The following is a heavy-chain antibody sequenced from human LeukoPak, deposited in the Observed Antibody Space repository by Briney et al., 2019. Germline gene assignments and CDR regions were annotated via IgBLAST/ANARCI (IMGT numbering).Heavy chain of an antibody. CDR1: GFTFSSYW. CDR3: ERSGAQPYYYDSSGYPDY. Sequence: GGSLRLSCAASGFTFSSYWTSWVRQTPGKGLEWVANIKQDGSEKYYVDSVKGRFTISRDNAKNSLYLQMNSLSAEDTAVYYCERSGAQPYYYDSSGYPDYWGQGTLVTVSS. V-gene: IGHV3-7*01. J-gene: IGHJ4*02. D-gene: IGHD3-22*01. CDR2: IKQDGSEK.